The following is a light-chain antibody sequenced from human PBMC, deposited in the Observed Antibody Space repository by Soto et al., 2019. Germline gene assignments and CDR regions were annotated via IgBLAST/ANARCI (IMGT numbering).Light chain of an antibody. Sequence: DIQMTQSPSSLSASVGDSVTITCRTSQHVDRYLSWYQQIPGRAPKLLIYSASSLVSGVSPRFRGSASGTEFPLSISSPQREDFATYFCQQSSNIPWTFGQGTKVDIK. CDR2: SAS. CDR1: QHVDRY. CDR3: QQSSNIPWT. V-gene: IGKV1-39*01. J-gene: IGKJ1*01.